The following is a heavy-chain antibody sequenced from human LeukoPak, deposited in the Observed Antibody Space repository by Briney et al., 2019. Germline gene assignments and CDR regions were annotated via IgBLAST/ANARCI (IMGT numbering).Heavy chain of an antibody. CDR3: AREGYGSGSYNYYYYMDV. Sequence: SETLSLTCTVSGGSISSYYWSWIRQPPGKGLEWIGYIYYSGSTNYNPPLKSRVTISVDTSKNQFSLKLSSVTAADTAVYYCAREGYGSGSYNYYYYMDVWGKGTTVTVSS. CDR2: IYYSGST. CDR1: GGSISSYY. V-gene: IGHV4-59*01. D-gene: IGHD3-10*01. J-gene: IGHJ6*03.